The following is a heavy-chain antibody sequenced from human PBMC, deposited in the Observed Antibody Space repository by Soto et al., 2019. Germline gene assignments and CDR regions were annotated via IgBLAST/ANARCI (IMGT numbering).Heavy chain of an antibody. V-gene: IGHV3-33*01. CDR1: GFTFSSYG. CDR2: IWYDGSNK. Sequence: QVQLVESGGGVVQPGRSLRLSCAASGFTFSSYGMHWVRQAPGKGLEWVAVIWYDGSNKYYADSVKGRFTISRDNSKNTLYLQMNSLRAEDTAVYYCARDWDYYDSSGYGAHWGQGTLVTVSS. J-gene: IGHJ4*02. CDR3: ARDWDYYDSSGYGAH. D-gene: IGHD3-22*01.